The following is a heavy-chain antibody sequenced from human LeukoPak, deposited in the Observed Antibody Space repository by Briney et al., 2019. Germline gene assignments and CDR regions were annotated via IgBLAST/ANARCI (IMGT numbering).Heavy chain of an antibody. CDR1: GFTFSDYY. Sequence: GGSLRLSSAASGFTFSDYYMSWIRQAPGKGLEWVSYISSSGSTIYYADSVKGRFTISRDNAKNSLYLQMNSLRAEDTAVYYCAREPDSSGYRKYDAFDIWGQGTMVTVSS. V-gene: IGHV3-11*04. D-gene: IGHD3-22*01. CDR2: ISSSGSTI. CDR3: AREPDSSGYRKYDAFDI. J-gene: IGHJ3*02.